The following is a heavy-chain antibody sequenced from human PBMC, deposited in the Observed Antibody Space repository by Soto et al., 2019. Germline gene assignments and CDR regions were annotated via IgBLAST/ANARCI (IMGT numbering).Heavy chain of an antibody. D-gene: IGHD6-13*01. Sequence: PVGSLRLSCAASGFTFSSYWMHWVRQAPGKGLVWVSRINSDGSSTNYADSVKGRFTISRDNAKNTLYLQMNSLRAEDTAVYYCARGVVAGTFIDYWGQGTLVTVSS. V-gene: IGHV3-74*01. CDR3: ARGVVAGTFIDY. J-gene: IGHJ4*02. CDR2: INSDGSST. CDR1: GFTFSSYW.